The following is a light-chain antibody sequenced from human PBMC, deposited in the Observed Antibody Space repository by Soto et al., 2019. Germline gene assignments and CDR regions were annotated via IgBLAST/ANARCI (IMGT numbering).Light chain of an antibody. Sequence: ENVLTQSPCTLPLSTGERATLSCRASQSISSSDLAWYQHRPGQAPRLLIYGASNRATGIPDRFSGSGSGTDFTLTISRLEPEDFAVYYCQQYGRSGTFGQGTKVDIK. J-gene: IGKJ1*01. CDR1: QSISSSD. CDR2: GAS. CDR3: QQYGRSGT. V-gene: IGKV3-20*01.